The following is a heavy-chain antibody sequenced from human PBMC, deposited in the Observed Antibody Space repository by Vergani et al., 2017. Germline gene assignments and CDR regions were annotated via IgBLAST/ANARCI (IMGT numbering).Heavy chain of an antibody. Sequence: QVQLVESGGGVVQPGRSLRLSCAASGFTFSSYGMHWVRQAPGKGLEWVAVISYDGSNKYYADSVKGRFTISRDNSKNTLYLQMNSLRAEDTAVYYCAKDWDSSSPGAFDYWGQGTLVTVSS. V-gene: IGHV3-30*18. D-gene: IGHD6-13*01. CDR1: GFTFSSYG. CDR2: ISYDGSNK. CDR3: AKDWDSSSPGAFDY. J-gene: IGHJ4*02.